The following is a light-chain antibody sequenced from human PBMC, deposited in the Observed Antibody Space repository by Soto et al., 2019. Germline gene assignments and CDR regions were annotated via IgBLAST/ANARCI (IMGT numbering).Light chain of an antibody. Sequence: EIVLTQSPGTLSLSPGERATLSCRASQSVSSSYLAWYQQKPGQAPRLLIYGASSRATGIPDSFSGSGSGRHFTLTISRLEPEEFAVYYWQQYGSSPLTFGGGTKVEIK. J-gene: IGKJ4*01. CDR1: QSVSSSY. CDR3: QQYGSSPLT. V-gene: IGKV3-20*01. CDR2: GAS.